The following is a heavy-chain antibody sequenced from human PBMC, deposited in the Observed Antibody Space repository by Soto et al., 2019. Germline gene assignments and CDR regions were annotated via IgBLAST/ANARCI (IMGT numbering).Heavy chain of an antibody. J-gene: IGHJ4*02. CDR3: ARGQPYDILTGYYKSLDY. CDR2: ISAYNGNT. Sequence: GASVKVSCKASGYTFTSYGISWVRQAPGQGLEWMGWISAYNGNTNYAQKLQGRVTMATDTSTSTAYMELRSLRSDDTAVYYCARGQPYDILTGYYKSLDYWGQGTLVTVSS. CDR1: GYTFTSYG. V-gene: IGHV1-18*01. D-gene: IGHD3-9*01.